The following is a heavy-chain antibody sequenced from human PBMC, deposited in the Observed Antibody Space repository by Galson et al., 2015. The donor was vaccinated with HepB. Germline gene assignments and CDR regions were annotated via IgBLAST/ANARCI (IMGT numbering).Heavy chain of an antibody. V-gene: IGHV1-2*04. CDR1: GYTFTGYY. CDR2: INPNSGGT. CDR3: ARERIAAAGVFDP. Sequence: SVKVSCKASGYTFTGYYMHWVRQAPGQGLEWMGWINPNSGGTNYAQKFQGWVTMTRDTSISTAYMELSRLRSDDTAVYYCARERIAAAGVFDPWGQGTLVTVSS. J-gene: IGHJ5*02. D-gene: IGHD6-13*01.